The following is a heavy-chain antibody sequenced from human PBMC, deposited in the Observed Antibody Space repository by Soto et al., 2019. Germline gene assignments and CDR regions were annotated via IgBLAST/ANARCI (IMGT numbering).Heavy chain of an antibody. D-gene: IGHD6-6*01. V-gene: IGHV4-59*01. Sequence: SETLSLTCTVSGGSISSYYWSWIRQPPGKGLEWIGYIYYSGSTNYNPSLKSRVTISVDTSKNQFSLKLSSVTAADTAVYYCARESRGSSSAAYTFDYWGQGTLVTVSS. J-gene: IGHJ4*02. CDR2: IYYSGST. CDR3: ARESRGSSSAAYTFDY. CDR1: GGSISSYY.